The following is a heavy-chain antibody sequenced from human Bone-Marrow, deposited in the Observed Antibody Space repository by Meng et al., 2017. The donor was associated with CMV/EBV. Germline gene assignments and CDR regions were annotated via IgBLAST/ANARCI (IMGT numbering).Heavy chain of an antibody. CDR1: GFTVNNNC. D-gene: IGHD2-2*01. Sequence: GESLKISCAASGFTVNNNCMSWVRQALGKGLEWVSTLYSGGSTYYADSVKGQFTISRDNSKNTLYLQMNSLRAEDTAVYYCANRGDGYCSSTSCYRYYYYGMDVWGQGTTVTVSS. V-gene: IGHV3-53*01. CDR2: LYSGGST. CDR3: ANRGDGYCSSTSCYRYYYYGMDV. J-gene: IGHJ6*01.